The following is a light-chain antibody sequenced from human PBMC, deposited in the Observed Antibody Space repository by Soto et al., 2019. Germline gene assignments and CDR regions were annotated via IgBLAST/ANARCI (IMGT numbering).Light chain of an antibody. CDR1: QSVNNN. V-gene: IGKV3-15*01. Sequence: EIVMTQSPATLSVSPGERATLSCSASQSVNNNLAWYQQKPGQAPRLLIYGASARATGIPARFSGSGSGTEFTLTISSLQSEDFAVYYCQQYNNWPLTFGGGTNVEIK. CDR3: QQYNNWPLT. CDR2: GAS. J-gene: IGKJ4*01.